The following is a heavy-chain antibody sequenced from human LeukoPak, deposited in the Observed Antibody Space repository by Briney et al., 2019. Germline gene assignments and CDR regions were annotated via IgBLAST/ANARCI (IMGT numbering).Heavy chain of an antibody. Sequence: GGSLRLSCAASGFTFRNWGMHWVRQVPGKGLEWVAFIRSDGTNKYYGDSVKGRFTISRDNSENTLYLQMNSLRPEDTAVYYCANLYCSSTTCSYYFDYWGQGTLVTVPS. V-gene: IGHV3-30*02. CDR3: ANLYCSSTTCSYYFDY. CDR2: IRSDGTNK. J-gene: IGHJ4*02. D-gene: IGHD2-2*01. CDR1: GFTFRNWG.